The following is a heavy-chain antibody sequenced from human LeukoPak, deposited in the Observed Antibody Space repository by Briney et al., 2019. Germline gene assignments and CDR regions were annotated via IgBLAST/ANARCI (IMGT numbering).Heavy chain of an antibody. V-gene: IGHV1-69*06. CDR1: GGTFSSYA. D-gene: IGHD3-22*01. Sequence: SVKVSCKASGGTFSSYAISWVRQAPGQGLEWMGGIIPIFGTANYAQKFQGRVTITADKSTSTAYMELSSLRAEDTAVYYCARDYYDISGYSGCFDPWGQGTLVTVSS. J-gene: IGHJ5*02. CDR2: IIPIFGTA. CDR3: ARDYYDISGYSGCFDP.